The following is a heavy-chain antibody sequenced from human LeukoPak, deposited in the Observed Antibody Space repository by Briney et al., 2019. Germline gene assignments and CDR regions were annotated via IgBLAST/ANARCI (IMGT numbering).Heavy chain of an antibody. V-gene: IGHV1-2*02. CDR3: ARSGGYYNYLDD. CDR1: GYTFTGYY. J-gene: IGHJ4*02. D-gene: IGHD3-10*01. Sequence: TSVKVSCKASGYTFTGYYMHWVRQAPGQGLDWMGWINPNSGGTNYAQKFQGRVTMTRDTSISTAYMELRRLRSDDTALYYCARSGGYYNYLDDWGQGTLVTVSS. CDR2: INPNSGGT.